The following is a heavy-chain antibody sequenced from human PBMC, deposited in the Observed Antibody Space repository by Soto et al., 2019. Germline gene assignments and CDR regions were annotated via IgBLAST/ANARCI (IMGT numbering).Heavy chain of an antibody. J-gene: IGHJ6*02. CDR1: GYTFTSYA. V-gene: IGHV1-69*06. CDR2: IIPIFGKA. D-gene: IGHD2-2*01. Sequence: ASVKVSCKASGYTFTSYAMHWVRQAPGQRLEWMGGIIPIFGKANYAQKFQGRVTITADKSTSTAYMELSSLRSEDTAVYYCARGKHVVVVPAAMQYYYGMDVWGQGTTVTVSS. CDR3: ARGKHVVVVPAAMQYYYGMDV.